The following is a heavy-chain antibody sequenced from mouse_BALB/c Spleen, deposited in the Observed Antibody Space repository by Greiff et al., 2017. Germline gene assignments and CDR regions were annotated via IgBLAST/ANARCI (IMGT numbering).Heavy chain of an antibody. CDR3: ARPFYGSSPLYAMDY. CDR1: GFTFSDYY. J-gene: IGHJ4*01. D-gene: IGHD1-1*01. CDR2: ISDGGSYT. Sequence: EVKLQESGGGLVKPGGSLKLSCAASGFTFSDYYMYWVRQTPEKRLEWVATISDGGSYTYYPDSVKGRFTISRDNAKNNLYLQMSSLKSEDTAMYYCARPFYGSSPLYAMDYWGQGTSVTVSS. V-gene: IGHV5-4*02.